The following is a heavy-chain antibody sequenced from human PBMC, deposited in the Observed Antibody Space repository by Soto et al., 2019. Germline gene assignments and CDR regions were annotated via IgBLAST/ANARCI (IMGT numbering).Heavy chain of an antibody. V-gene: IGHV4-59*01. D-gene: IGHD2-2*01. J-gene: IGHJ5*02. CDR1: GGSFSGYY. CDR3: AREIVVVVPAAIHWFDP. Sequence: PSETLSLTCAVYGGSFSGYYWSWIRQPPGKGLEWIGYIYYSGSTNYYPSLKSRVTISVDTSKNQFSLKLSSVTAADTAVYYCAREIVVVVPAAIHWFDPWGQGTLVTVS. CDR2: IYYSGST.